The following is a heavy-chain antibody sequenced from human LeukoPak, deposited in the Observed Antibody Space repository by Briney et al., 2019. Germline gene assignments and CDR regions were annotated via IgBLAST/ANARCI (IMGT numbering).Heavy chain of an antibody. J-gene: IGHJ2*01. CDR2: IGTAGDT. Sequence: GGSLRLSCAASGFTFSSYAMSWVRQAPGKGLEWVSAIGTAGDTYYPGSVKGRFTISRENAKNSLYLQMNSLRAGDTAVYYCARGRDWYFDLWGRGTLVTVSS. CDR1: GFTFSSYA. CDR3: ARGRDWYFDL. V-gene: IGHV3-13*01.